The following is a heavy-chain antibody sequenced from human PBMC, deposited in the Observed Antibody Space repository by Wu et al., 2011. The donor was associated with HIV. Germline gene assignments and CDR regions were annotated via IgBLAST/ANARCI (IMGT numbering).Heavy chain of an antibody. V-gene: IGHV5-51*03. CDR3: DDLMAGFGSPWVLDFDY. Sequence: VQLVQSGAEVRKPGESLKISCKASGYTFTNYWIGWMRQMPGKGLEWMGIIYPANSDTRYNPPFQGQVTISVDKSISTAYLQWSNLKASDTAIYYCDDLMAGFGSPWVLDFDYVGQGTQVTVSS. J-gene: IGHJ4*02. CDR1: GYTFTNYW. CDR2: IYPANSDT. D-gene: IGHD3-10*01.